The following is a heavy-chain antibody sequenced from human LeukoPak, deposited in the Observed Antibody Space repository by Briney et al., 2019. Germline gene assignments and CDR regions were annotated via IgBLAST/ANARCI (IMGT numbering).Heavy chain of an antibody. CDR2: ISTTSSYT. J-gene: IGHJ4*02. CDR1: GFIFSDYY. V-gene: IGHV3-11*05. Sequence: GGSLRLSCAASGFIFSDYYMSWIRQAPGKGLEGVSYISTTSSYTAYADSVRGRFTISRDNAKNSQYLQMNGLRAEDTAVYFCAKATKTGTGTPALAIDYWGQGTLVTVSS. D-gene: IGHD1-1*01. CDR3: AKATKTGTGTPALAIDY.